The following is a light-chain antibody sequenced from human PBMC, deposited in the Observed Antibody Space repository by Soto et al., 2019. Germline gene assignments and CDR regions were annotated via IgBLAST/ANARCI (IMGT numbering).Light chain of an antibody. CDR1: QTISTW. CDR2: RAS. V-gene: IGKV1-5*03. Sequence: DIQMTRFPSTLPASPGVSVPITCRASQTISTWLAWYQQKPGKAPKLLIYRASSLESGVPSRFSGSGSGTEFTLTISSLQSEDFAVYFCLQHNSWPWTFSQGTKVDI. J-gene: IGKJ1*01. CDR3: LQHNSWPWT.